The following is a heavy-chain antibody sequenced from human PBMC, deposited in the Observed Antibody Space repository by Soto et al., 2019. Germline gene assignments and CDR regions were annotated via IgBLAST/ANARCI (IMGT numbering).Heavy chain of an antibody. D-gene: IGHD1-7*01. Sequence: PGGSLRLSCAASGFDFSTHWMHWVRQAPGKGLEWVSRIDDDGSSTRYADSVKGRFTISRDNAKNIVYLEMTSLRTEDTAVYFCARRLELPLGASLYYYGMDVWGQGTTVTAP. CDR3: ARRLELPLGASLYYYGMDV. CDR1: GFDFSTHW. V-gene: IGHV3-74*01. J-gene: IGHJ6*02. CDR2: IDDDGSST.